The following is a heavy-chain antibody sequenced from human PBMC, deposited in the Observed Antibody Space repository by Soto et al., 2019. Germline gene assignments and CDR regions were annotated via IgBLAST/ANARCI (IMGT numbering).Heavy chain of an antibody. J-gene: IGHJ5*02. D-gene: IGHD2-8*01. CDR2: ISIGTSTI. CDR1: GFTFSIYS. CDR3: ARDNGMAGSFDP. V-gene: IGHV3-48*02. Sequence: GGSLRLSCAASGFTFSIYSMNWVRQAPGKGLEWVSYISIGTSTIYYADSVKGRFTISRDDAKNSLYLQMNSLRDEDTAVYYCARDNGMAGSFDPWGQGTLVTVSS.